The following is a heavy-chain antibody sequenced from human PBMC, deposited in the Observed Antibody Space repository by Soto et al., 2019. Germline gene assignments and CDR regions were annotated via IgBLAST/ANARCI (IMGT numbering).Heavy chain of an antibody. J-gene: IGHJ6*02. CDR3: TRLALIDGDCSNALCYGMDV. Sequence: PGGSLRLSCAASGFTFSGSAMHWVRQASGKGLEWVGRIRSKANSYATAYAASVKGRFTISRDDSKNTAYLQMNSLKTEDTAVYYCTRLALIDGDCSNALCYGMDVWGQGTTVTVSS. CDR2: IRSKANSYAT. V-gene: IGHV3-73*01. CDR1: GFTFSGSA. D-gene: IGHD2-21*02.